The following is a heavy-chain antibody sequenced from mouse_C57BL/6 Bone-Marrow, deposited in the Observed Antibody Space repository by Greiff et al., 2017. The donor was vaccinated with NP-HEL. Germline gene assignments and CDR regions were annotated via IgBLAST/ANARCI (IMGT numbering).Heavy chain of an antibody. V-gene: IGHV1-50*01. J-gene: IGHJ1*03. CDR2: TDSYT. CDR3: ARALMGWYFDV. Sequence: TDSYTNYNQKFKGKATLTVDTSSSTAYMQLSSLTSEDSAVYYCARALMGWYFDVWGTGTTVTVSS. D-gene: IGHD1-1*02.